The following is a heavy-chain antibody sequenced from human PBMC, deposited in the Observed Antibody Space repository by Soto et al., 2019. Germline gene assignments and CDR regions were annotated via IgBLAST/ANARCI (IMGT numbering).Heavy chain of an antibody. D-gene: IGHD6-19*01. J-gene: IGHJ5*02. V-gene: IGHV1-2*02. CDR3: ATNLFSSTSRGSDFDP. CDR2: INPNSGVT. CDR1: GYYFTGYY. Sequence: QVRLVQSGTEMKKPGASVKVSCKASGYYFTGYYMHWVRQAPGQGLEWMGWINPNSGVTNYPQRFQGRVTMTRDTSISTACLEVKRLTSDDTAVYYCATNLFSSTSRGSDFDPWGQGTLVIVS.